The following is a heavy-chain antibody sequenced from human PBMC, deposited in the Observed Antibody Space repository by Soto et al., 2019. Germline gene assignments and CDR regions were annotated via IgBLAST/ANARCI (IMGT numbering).Heavy chain of an antibody. CDR2: IYSGGST. CDR3: ARDHTIFGVAQGVRYYYYGMDV. D-gene: IGHD3-3*01. V-gene: IGHV3-53*01. CDR1: GFTVSSNY. J-gene: IGHJ6*02. Sequence: GGSLRLSCAASGFTVSSNYMSWVRQAPGKGLEWVSVIYSGGSTYYADSVKGRFTISRDNSKNTLYLQMNSLRAEDTAVYYCARDHTIFGVAQGVRYYYYGMDVWGQGTTVTVSS.